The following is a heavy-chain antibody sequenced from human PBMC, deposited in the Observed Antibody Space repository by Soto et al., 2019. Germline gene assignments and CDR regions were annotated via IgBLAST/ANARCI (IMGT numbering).Heavy chain of an antibody. J-gene: IGHJ1*01. Sequence: ASVKVSGKASGYTFTSYDINWVRQATGQGLEWMGWMNPNSGNTGYAQKFQGRVTMTRNTSISTAYMELSSLRSEDTAVYYCARGQSGSYYDFWSGYSDKYFQHWGQGTLVTVSS. CDR1: GYTFTSYD. D-gene: IGHD3-3*01. CDR2: MNPNSGNT. V-gene: IGHV1-8*01. CDR3: ARGQSGSYYDFWSGYSDKYFQH.